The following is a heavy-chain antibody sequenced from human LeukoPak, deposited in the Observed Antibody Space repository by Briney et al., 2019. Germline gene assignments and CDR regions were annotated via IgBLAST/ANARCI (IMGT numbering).Heavy chain of an antibody. Sequence: ASVKVSCKASGYTFTGYYVHWVRQAPGQGLEWMGWINPNSGGTNYAQKFQGRVTMTRDTSISTAYMELSRPRSDDTAVYYCASTFYYDFWSGYYTPRFDYWGQGTLVTVSS. J-gene: IGHJ4*02. CDR2: INPNSGGT. D-gene: IGHD3-3*01. V-gene: IGHV1-2*02. CDR1: GYTFTGYY. CDR3: ASTFYYDFWSGYYTPRFDY.